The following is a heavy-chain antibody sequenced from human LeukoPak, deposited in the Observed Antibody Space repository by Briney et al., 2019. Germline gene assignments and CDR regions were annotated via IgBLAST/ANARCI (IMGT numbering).Heavy chain of an antibody. CDR2: ISGSGDYT. Sequence: GGSLRLSCAASGFPFSTYAMAWVREAPGKGLEWVSGISGSGDYTFYANSVKGRFTIFRDNSQNTLHLQMNSLGAEDTAVYYCASTIRSFDPWGQGTLVTVSS. CDR3: ASTIRSFDP. J-gene: IGHJ5*02. V-gene: IGHV3-23*01. D-gene: IGHD1-1*01. CDR1: GFPFSTYA.